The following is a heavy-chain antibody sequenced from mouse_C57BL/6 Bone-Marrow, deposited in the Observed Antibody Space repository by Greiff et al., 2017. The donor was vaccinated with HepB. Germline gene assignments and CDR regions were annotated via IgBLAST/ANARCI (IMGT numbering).Heavy chain of an antibody. CDR2: IDPEDGDT. CDR3: TTPLVIITTVVAPDY. V-gene: IGHV14-1*01. J-gene: IGHJ2*01. CDR1: GFNIKDYY. Sequence: EVMLVESGAELVRPGASVKLSCTASGFNIKDYYMHWVKQRPEQGLEWIGRIDPEDGDTEYAPKFQGKATMTADTSSNTAYLQLSSLTSEDTAVYYCTTPLVIITTVVAPDYWGQGTTLTVSS. D-gene: IGHD1-1*01.